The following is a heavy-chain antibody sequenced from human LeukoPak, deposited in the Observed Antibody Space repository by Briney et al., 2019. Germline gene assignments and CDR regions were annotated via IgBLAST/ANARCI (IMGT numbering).Heavy chain of an antibody. CDR2: ISYDGSNK. CDR1: GFTFSSYA. D-gene: IGHD3-10*01. V-gene: IGHV3-30-3*01. J-gene: IGHJ4*02. Sequence: GGSLRLSCAASGFTFSSYAMHWVRQAPGKGLEWVAVISYDGSNKYYADPVKGRFTISRDNSKNTLYLQMNSLRAEDTAVYYCARLGSGSNHGGDYWGQGTLVTVSS. CDR3: ARLGSGSNHGGDY.